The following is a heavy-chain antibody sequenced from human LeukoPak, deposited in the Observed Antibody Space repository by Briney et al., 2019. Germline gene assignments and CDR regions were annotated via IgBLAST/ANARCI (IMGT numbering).Heavy chain of an antibody. D-gene: IGHD3-3*01. CDR1: GFTFSSYA. J-gene: IGHJ3*02. V-gene: IGHV3-23*01. CDR2: ISGSGGRT. Sequence: PGGSLRLSCAASGFTFSSYAMSWGRQAPGKGLEWVSAISGSGGRTYYADSVKGRFTISRDNSKNTLYLQMNSLRAEDTAVYYCAKDLRFSEWLSVAGIWGQATMVTVSS. CDR3: AKDLRFSEWLSVAGI.